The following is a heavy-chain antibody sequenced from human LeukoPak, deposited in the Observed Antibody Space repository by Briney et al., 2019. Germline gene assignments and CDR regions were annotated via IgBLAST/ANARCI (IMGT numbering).Heavy chain of an antibody. CDR2: IKQDGSEK. D-gene: IGHD6-19*01. CDR1: GFTLSSSW. Sequence: PGGSLRLSCAASGFTLSSSWMSWVRQAPWKGLEWVANIKQDGSEKYYVESVKGRFTISRDNTKNSLYLQMDSLTAEDTAVYYCVRISTAVAGADYWGQGTLVTVSS. V-gene: IGHV3-7*01. CDR3: VRISTAVAGADY. J-gene: IGHJ4*02.